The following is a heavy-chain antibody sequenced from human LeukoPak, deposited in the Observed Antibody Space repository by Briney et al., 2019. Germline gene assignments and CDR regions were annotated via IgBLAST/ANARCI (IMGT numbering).Heavy chain of an antibody. V-gene: IGHV3-23*01. Sequence: PGGSLRLSCAASGFTFSSYAMSWVRQAPGKGLEWVSAISGSGGSTYCADSVKGRFTIPRDNSKNTLYLQMNSLRAEDSAVYYCARERGRGDSPSVLDSWGQGTLVTVSP. D-gene: IGHD6-13*01. CDR1: GFTFSSYA. J-gene: IGHJ5*01. CDR3: ARERGRGDSPSVLDS. CDR2: ISGSGGST.